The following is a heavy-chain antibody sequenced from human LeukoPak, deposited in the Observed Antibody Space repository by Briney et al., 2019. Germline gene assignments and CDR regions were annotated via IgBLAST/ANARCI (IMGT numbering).Heavy chain of an antibody. CDR2: ISGSGGST. CDR1: GFTFSSYA. CDR3: AKAESQKGYCSSTSCYSPFDY. D-gene: IGHD2-2*02. J-gene: IGHJ4*02. Sequence: PGGSLRLSCSASGFTFSSYAMSWVRQAPGKGLEWVSAISGSGGSTYYADSVKGRFTISRDNSKNTLYLQMNSLRAEDTAVYYCAKAESQKGYCSSTSCYSPFDYWGQGTLVTVSS. V-gene: IGHV3-23*01.